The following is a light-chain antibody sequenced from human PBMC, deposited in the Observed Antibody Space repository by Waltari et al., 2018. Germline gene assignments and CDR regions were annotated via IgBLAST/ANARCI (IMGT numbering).Light chain of an antibody. CDR1: QSVRGT. J-gene: IGKJ1*01. CDR3: QHYVRLPVT. V-gene: IGKV3-20*01. CDR2: GAS. Sequence: EIVLTQSPVTLSLSPGETATLSCRASQSVRGTLAWYQQKPGQAPRLLIYGASIRATGIPDRFSGSGSGTDFSLTITRLEPEDFAVYYCQHYVRLPVTFGQGTRVEIK.